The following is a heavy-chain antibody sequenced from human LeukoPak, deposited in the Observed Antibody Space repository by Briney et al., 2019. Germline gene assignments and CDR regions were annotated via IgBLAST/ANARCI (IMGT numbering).Heavy chain of an antibody. CDR1: GFTFSYYW. Sequence: PGGSLRLSCAASGFTFSYYWMTWVRQAPGKGLEWVSAISGSGGSTYYADSVKGRFTISRDNSKNTLYLQMNSLRAEDTAVYYCAKAPYYYGSGSYYSMVVGFDYWGQGTLVTVSS. D-gene: IGHD3-10*01. CDR2: ISGSGGST. J-gene: IGHJ4*02. CDR3: AKAPYYYGSGSYYSMVVGFDY. V-gene: IGHV3-23*01.